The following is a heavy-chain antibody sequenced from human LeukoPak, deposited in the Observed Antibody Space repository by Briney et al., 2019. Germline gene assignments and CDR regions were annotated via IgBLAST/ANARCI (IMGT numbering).Heavy chain of an antibody. CDR3: ARGVARGFLFDY. J-gene: IGHJ4*02. Sequence: GGSLRLSCAASGFTFSSYSMNWVRQTPRKGLEWVSSISSSSSYIYYADSVKGRFTISRDNAKNSLYLQMNSLRAEDTAVYYCARGVARGFLFDYWGQGTLVTVSS. CDR2: ISSSSSYI. CDR1: GFTFSSYS. D-gene: IGHD3-22*01. V-gene: IGHV3-21*01.